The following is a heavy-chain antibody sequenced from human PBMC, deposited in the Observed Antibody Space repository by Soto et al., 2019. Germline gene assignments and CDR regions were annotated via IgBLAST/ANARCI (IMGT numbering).Heavy chain of an antibody. CDR2: IIPFIGTA. CDR1: GGTFRSSA. CDR3: ARVVMTTVPASYYYGMDV. V-gene: IGHV1-69*11. Sequence: PVKVSCKSSGGTFRSSAITGVRQAPGQGLERMGRIIPFIGTANYAQKFQGRVTITADESTSTAYMELTSLRSEDTAVYYCARVVMTTVPASYYYGMDVWSQGTTVTVSS. J-gene: IGHJ6*02. D-gene: IGHD4-4*01.